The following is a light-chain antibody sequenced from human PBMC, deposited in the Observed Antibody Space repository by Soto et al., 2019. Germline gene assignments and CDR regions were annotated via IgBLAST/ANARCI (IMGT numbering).Light chain of an antibody. CDR3: QQYNNWPRAT. J-gene: IGKJ4*01. CDR1: QSISSN. Sequence: EIVMTQSPATLPLSPGERATLSCRASQSISSNLAWYQQKPGQAPRLLMFRTSSRATGFPARFSGSGSGTEFNLTISSLQSEDFGVYYCQQYNNWPRATFGGGTKVDIK. V-gene: IGKV3-15*01. CDR2: RTS.